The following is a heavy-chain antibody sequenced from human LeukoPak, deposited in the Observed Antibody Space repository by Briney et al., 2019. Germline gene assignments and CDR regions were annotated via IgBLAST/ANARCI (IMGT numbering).Heavy chain of an antibody. CDR2: IIPIFGTA. J-gene: IGHJ5*02. D-gene: IGHD5-18*01. CDR1: GGTFSSYA. V-gene: IGHV1-69*05. Sequence: ASVKVSCKASGGTFSSYAISWVRQAPGQGLEWMGGIIPIFGTANYAQKFQGRVTITTDESTSTAYKELSSLRSEDTAVYYCAREGEQLWSNNWFDPWGQGTLVTVSS. CDR3: AREGEQLWSNNWFDP.